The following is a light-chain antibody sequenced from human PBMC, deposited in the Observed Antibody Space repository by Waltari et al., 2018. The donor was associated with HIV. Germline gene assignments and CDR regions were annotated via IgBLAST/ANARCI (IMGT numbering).Light chain of an antibody. CDR3: QSYSSNNHGVV. V-gene: IGLV6-57*01. CDR1: SGSIASHS. CDR2: ENN. J-gene: IGLJ2*01. Sequence: NFLLTQPHSVSESPGRTVTISCTRNSGSIASHSVQWYPQRPGSNPTIVISENNQRPSGVPDRFSGSLDRSSNSASLTISGLQTGDEADYYCQSYSSNNHGVVFGGGTKLTVL.